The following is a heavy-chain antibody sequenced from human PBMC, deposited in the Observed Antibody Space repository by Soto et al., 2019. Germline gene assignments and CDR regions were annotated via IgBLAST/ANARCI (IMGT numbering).Heavy chain of an antibody. V-gene: IGHV1-18*01. CDR3: AREWGRLFAYYYGMDV. CDR2: ISAYNGNT. J-gene: IGHJ6*02. CDR1: GYTFTSYG. Sequence: QVQLVQSGAEVKKPGASVKVSCKASGYTFTSYGISWVRQAPGQGLEWMGWISAYNGNTNYAQKLQGRVTMTTDTXTXTAYMELRSLRSDDTAVYYCAREWGRLFAYYYGMDVWGQGTTVTVSS. D-gene: IGHD3-16*01.